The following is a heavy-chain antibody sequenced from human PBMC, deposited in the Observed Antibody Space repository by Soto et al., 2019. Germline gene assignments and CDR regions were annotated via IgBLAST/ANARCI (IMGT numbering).Heavy chain of an antibody. Sequence: QITLKESGPTLVKPTQTLTLTCTFSGFSLTTGGVGVGWFRQPPGKALEWLADLYWNTEKNHSPSLRGRLIIAKDTSRDQVFLTVTNVDPTDTATYYCAYRLTGHGMAVWGQGTTVTVSS. CDR2: LYWNTEK. D-gene: IGHD3-16*01. CDR1: GFSLTTGGVG. CDR3: AYRLTGHGMAV. J-gene: IGHJ6*02. V-gene: IGHV2-5*01.